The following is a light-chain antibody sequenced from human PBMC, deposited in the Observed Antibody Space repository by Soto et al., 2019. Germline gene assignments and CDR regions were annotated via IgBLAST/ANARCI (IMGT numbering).Light chain of an antibody. Sequence: QSVLTQPRSVSGSAGQSVTSSCTGTSSDVGGYNYVSWYQQHPGKAPKLMIYDVSKRPSGVPDRFSGSKSGNTASLTISGLQAEDEADYYCCSYAGSYTYVFGTGTKVTVL. CDR1: SSDVGGYNY. CDR3: CSYAGSYTYV. J-gene: IGLJ1*01. V-gene: IGLV2-11*01. CDR2: DVS.